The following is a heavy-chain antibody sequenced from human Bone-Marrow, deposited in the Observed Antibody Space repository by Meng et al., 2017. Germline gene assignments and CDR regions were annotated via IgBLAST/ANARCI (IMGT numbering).Heavy chain of an antibody. CDR1: VDSVSTNRAT. Sequence: QLYGAGLVNASQTLSLSGAISVDSVSTNRATLYWIKQSPSSGRELNGRTYYRSHAYKDDAISVKSRISVKPDTSKTQISLQLNSVTPEDTTVYYCSSESHLARFGYWGQGTLVTVSS. V-gene: IGHV6-1*01. CDR2: TYYRSHAYK. CDR3: SSESHLARFGY. J-gene: IGHJ4*02.